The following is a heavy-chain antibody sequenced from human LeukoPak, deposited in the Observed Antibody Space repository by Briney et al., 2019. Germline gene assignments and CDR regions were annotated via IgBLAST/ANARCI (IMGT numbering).Heavy chain of an antibody. CDR2: IYYSGST. CDR3: ARESVASSSEVFDY. D-gene: IGHD2-2*01. J-gene: IGHJ4*02. CDR1: GGPISSSSYY. Sequence: SETLSLTCTVSGGPISSSSYYWGWIRQPPGTGLEWIGSIYYSGSTYYNPSLKSRVTISVDTSKNQFSLKLSSVTAADTAVYYCARESVASSSEVFDYWGQGTLVTVSS. V-gene: IGHV4-39*07.